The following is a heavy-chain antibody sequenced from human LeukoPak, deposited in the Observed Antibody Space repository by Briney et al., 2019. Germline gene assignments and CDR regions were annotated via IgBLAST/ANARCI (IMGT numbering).Heavy chain of an antibody. CDR1: GGSISSYY. CDR3: ARQLGGPRGYFDY. CDR2: IYYSGST. V-gene: IGHV4-39*01. J-gene: IGHJ4*02. D-gene: IGHD3-10*01. Sequence: PSETLSLTCTVSGGSISSYYWSWIRQPPGKGLEWIGSIYYSGSTYYNPSLKSRVTISVDTSKNQFSLKLSSVTAADTAVYYCARQLGGPRGYFDYWGQGTLVTVSS.